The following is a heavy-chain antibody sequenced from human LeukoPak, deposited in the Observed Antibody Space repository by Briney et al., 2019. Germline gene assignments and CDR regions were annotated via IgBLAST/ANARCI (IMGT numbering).Heavy chain of an antibody. Sequence: PSETLSLTCAVYGESFSGYYWSWIRQPPGKGLEWIGEINHSGSTNYNPSLKSRVTISVDTSKNQFSLKLSSVTAADTAVYYCASAPVGATTLGFDYWGQGTLVTVSS. CDR1: GESFSGYY. D-gene: IGHD1-26*01. CDR3: ASAPVGATTLGFDY. CDR2: INHSGST. V-gene: IGHV4-34*01. J-gene: IGHJ4*02.